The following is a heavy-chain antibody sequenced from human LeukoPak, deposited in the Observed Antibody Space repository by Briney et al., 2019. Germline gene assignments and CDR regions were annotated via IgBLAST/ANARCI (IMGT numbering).Heavy chain of an antibody. J-gene: IGHJ2*01. D-gene: IGHD1-26*01. CDR3: AKNLLGSEAFSWYFDL. CDR1: GFTFSSDG. Sequence: GGSLRLSCAASGFTFSSDGMGWVRKAPGKGLEWVSRISASGGGTVYADSVKGRVTISRDNSKNTLYLQMHSLRAEDTAVYSCAKNLLGSEAFSWYFDLWGRGTLVTVSS. V-gene: IGHV3-23*01. CDR2: ISASGGGT.